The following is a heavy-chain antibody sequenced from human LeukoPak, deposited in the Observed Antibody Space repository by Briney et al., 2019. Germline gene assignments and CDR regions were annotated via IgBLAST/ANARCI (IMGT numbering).Heavy chain of an antibody. CDR2: IYTSGST. D-gene: IGHD3-3*01. Sequence: SETLSLTCTVSGGSISSYYWSWIRQPAGKGLEWIGRIYTSGSTNYNPSLKSRVTMSVDMSKNQFSLKLSSVTAADTAVYYCARLRDYDFWSGYPSPYYFDYWGQGTLVTVSS. V-gene: IGHV4-4*07. J-gene: IGHJ4*02. CDR1: GGSISSYY. CDR3: ARLRDYDFWSGYPSPYYFDY.